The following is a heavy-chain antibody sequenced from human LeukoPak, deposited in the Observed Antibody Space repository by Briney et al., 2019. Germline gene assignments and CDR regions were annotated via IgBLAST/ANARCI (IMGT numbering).Heavy chain of an antibody. CDR2: ICYSGST. J-gene: IGHJ6*03. CDR1: GGSISSGDYY. Sequence: SETLSLTCTVSGGSISSGDYYWSWIRQPPGKGLVLIGYICYSGSTYYNPSLKSRVTISVDTSKNQFSLKLSSVTAADTAVYYCARDYIVVVPAALRRYYYYYMDVWGQGTLATVPS. V-gene: IGHV4-30-4*08. D-gene: IGHD2-2*01. CDR3: ARDYIVVVPAALRRYYYYYMDV.